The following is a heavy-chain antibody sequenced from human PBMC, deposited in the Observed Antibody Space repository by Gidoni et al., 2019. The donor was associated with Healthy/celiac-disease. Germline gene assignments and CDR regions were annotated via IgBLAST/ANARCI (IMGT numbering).Heavy chain of an antibody. CDR1: GGPFSSYA. J-gene: IGHJ6*02. D-gene: IGHD2-2*01. CDR3: ARDWDIVVVPAAIRFYYGMDV. CDR2: IIPIFGTA. Sequence: QVQLVQSGAEVKKPGSSVKVSCKASGGPFSSYAISWVRQAPGQGLEWMGGIIPIFGTANYAQKFQGRVTITADKSTSTAYMELSSLRSEDTAVYYCARDWDIVVVPAAIRFYYGMDVWGQGTTVTVSS. V-gene: IGHV1-69*06.